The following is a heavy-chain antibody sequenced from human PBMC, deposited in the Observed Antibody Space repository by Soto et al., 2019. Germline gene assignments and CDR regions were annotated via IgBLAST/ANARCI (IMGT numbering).Heavy chain of an antibody. Sequence: PGGSLRLSCAASGFTFSSYAMNWVRQAPGKGLEWVALISHDGINKYYADSVRGRFIISRDSSTNTLYLQMNSLRAADTAVYYCGRCTSTSCHLGSDYWGQGTLVTVSS. D-gene: IGHD2-2*01. CDR1: GFTFSSYA. CDR3: GRCTSTSCHLGSDY. J-gene: IGHJ4*02. V-gene: IGHV3-30-3*01. CDR2: ISHDGINK.